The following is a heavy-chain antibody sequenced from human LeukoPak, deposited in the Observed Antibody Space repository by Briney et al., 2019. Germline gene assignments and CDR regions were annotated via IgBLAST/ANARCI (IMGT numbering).Heavy chain of an antibody. Sequence: PSETLSLTCTVSGYSLTSGYYWGWIRQPQGKGLEWIGEINHSGSTYYNPSLKSRVTISVDTSKNQFSLKLSSVTAADTAVYYCARTRYYYNSRSYGAPYYFDYWGQGTLVTVSS. D-gene: IGHD3-10*01. CDR3: ARTRYYYNSRSYGAPYYFDY. J-gene: IGHJ4*02. V-gene: IGHV4-38-2*02. CDR2: INHSGST. CDR1: GYSLTSGYY.